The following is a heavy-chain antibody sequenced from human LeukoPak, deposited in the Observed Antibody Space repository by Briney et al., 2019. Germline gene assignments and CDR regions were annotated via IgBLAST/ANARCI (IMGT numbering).Heavy chain of an antibody. J-gene: IGHJ6*04. CDR3: ARGPGVWFGRGYGMDV. D-gene: IGHD3-10*01. CDR2: INHSGST. CDR1: GVSFSGYY. Sequence: SETLSLTCAVYGVSFSGYYWSWIRQPPGKGLEWIGEINHSGSTNYNPSLKSRVTISVDTSKNQFSLKLSSVTAADTAVYYCARGPGVWFGRGYGMDVWGKGTTVTVSS. V-gene: IGHV4-34*01.